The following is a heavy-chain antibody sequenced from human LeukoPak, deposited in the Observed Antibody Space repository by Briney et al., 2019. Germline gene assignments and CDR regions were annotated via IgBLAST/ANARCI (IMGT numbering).Heavy chain of an antibody. CDR3: TKGLLRGNWFDP. Sequence: GRSLRLSCAASGFTFSSSGMHWGRQAPGKGLEWVAVISYDGSNKYYADSVKGRFTISRDNSKNTLYLQMNSLRAEDTAVYYCTKGLLRGNWFDPWGQGTLVTVSS. D-gene: IGHD3-10*01. CDR1: GFTFSSSG. CDR2: ISYDGSNK. J-gene: IGHJ5*02. V-gene: IGHV3-30*18.